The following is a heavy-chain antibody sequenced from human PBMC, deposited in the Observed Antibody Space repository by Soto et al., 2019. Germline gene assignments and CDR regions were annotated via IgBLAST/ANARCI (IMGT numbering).Heavy chain of an antibody. D-gene: IGHD6-19*01. CDR1: GYTFTSYG. J-gene: IGHJ4*02. V-gene: IGHV1-18*01. CDR3: ARVTLFIAVAFPFDY. CDR2: ISAYNGNT. Sequence: QVQLVQSGAEVKKPGASVKVSCKASGYTFTSYGISWVRQAPGQVLEWMGWISAYNGNTNYAQKLQGRVTMTTDTSTSTAYMERRSLRSDDTAVYYCARVTLFIAVAFPFDYWGQGTLVTVSS.